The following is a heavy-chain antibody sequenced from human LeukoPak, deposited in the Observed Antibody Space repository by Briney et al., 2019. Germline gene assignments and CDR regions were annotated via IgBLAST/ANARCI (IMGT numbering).Heavy chain of an antibody. J-gene: IGHJ4*02. CDR1: GFTFDDYG. D-gene: IGHD3-3*01. V-gene: IGHV3-20*04. CDR3: ARVTGDFWSGSFDY. Sequence: PGGSLRLSCAASGFTFDDYGMSWVRQAPGKGLEWVSGINWNGGSTGYADSVKGRFTISRDNAKNSLYLQMNSLRAEDTALYYCARVTGDFWSGSFDYWGQGTLVTVSS. CDR2: INWNGGST.